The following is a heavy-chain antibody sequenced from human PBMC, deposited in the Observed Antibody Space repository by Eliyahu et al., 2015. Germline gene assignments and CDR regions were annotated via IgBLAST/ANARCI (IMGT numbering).Heavy chain of an antibody. J-gene: IGHJ4*02. CDR2: INHSGGT. V-gene: IGHV4-34*01. D-gene: IGHD3-10*01. Sequence: QVQLQQWGAGLLKPSETLSLTCAVYGGSFSGYYWSWIRQPPGKGAGWIWGINHSGGTTYNPSLKSRVTISVDTSKNQFSLKLSSVTAADTAVYYCARQGWFGEFTYWGQGTLVTVSS. CDR3: ARQGWFGEFTY. CDR1: GGSFSGYY.